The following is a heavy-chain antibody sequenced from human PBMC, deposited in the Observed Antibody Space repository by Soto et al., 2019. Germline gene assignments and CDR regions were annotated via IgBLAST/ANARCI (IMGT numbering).Heavy chain of an antibody. D-gene: IGHD1-1*01. J-gene: IGHJ4*02. CDR3: ARESEH. V-gene: IGHV3-23*01. CDR2: ITGSAGGT. Sequence: GSLRLAGAASGFTFSNYAMSWVRQAPGKGLEWVSTITGSAGGTYYADSMKGRFTISRDNSKSTLYLQMYSLRVEDTAVYYCARESEHWGQGTLVTVSS. CDR1: GFTFSNYA.